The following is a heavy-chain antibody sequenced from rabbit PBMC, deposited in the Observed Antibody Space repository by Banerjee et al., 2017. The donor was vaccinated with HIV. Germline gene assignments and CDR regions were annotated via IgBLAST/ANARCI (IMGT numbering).Heavy chain of an antibody. V-gene: IGHV1S7*01. CDR3: AREGANSAGFYL. Sequence: QLKESGGGLVQPGGSLKLSCKASGFDFSSYYMSWVRQAPGKGLEWIGYIDPVFGSTYYASWVNGRFTISSHNAQNTLYLQLNSLTAADTATYFCAREGANSAGFYLWGPGTLVTVS. CDR1: GFDFSSYY. J-gene: IGHJ4*01. D-gene: IGHD7-1*01. CDR2: IDPVFGST.